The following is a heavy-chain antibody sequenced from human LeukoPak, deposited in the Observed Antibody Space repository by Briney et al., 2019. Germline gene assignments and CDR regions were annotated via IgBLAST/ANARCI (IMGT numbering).Heavy chain of an antibody. J-gene: IGHJ5*02. V-gene: IGHV4-34*01. CDR1: GGSFSGYY. Sequence: SETLSLTCAVYGGSFSGYYWSWIRQPPGKGLEWIGAINHSGSTNYNPSLKSRVTISVDTSKNQFSLKLSSVTAADTAVYYCARVVPATKWSNWFDPWGQGTLVTVSS. CDR2: INHSGST. D-gene: IGHD2-2*01. CDR3: ARVVPATKWSNWFDP.